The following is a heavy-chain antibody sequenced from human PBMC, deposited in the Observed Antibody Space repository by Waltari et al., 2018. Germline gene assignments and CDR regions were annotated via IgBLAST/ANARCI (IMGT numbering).Heavy chain of an antibody. CDR3: ARVRKSPNYYDSSGYLDY. D-gene: IGHD3-22*01. CDR1: GGSISSHY. V-gene: IGHV4-59*11. Sequence: QVQLQESGPGLVKPSETLSLTCTVSGGSISSHYWSWIRQPPGQGLEWIGYIYYSGSTNYNPSLKSRVTISVDTSKNQFSLKLSSVTAADTAVYYCARVRKSPNYYDSSGYLDYWGQGTLVTVSS. J-gene: IGHJ4*02. CDR2: IYYSGST.